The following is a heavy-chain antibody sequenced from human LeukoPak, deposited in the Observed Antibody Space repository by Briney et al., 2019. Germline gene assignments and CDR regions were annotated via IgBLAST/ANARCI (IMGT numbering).Heavy chain of an antibody. Sequence: GSLRLSCAASGFTFSRHAMHWVRQSPGKGLEWVAIISYDGSDEYIADSVKGRFSISRDNSRNTLDLQMNSLTTEDTALYYCARATDYCGSGSYLPLYYFYGMDVWGKGTAVIVSS. CDR2: ISYDGSDE. J-gene: IGHJ6*04. D-gene: IGHD3-10*01. CDR1: GFTFSRHA. V-gene: IGHV3-30*04. CDR3: ARATDYCGSGSYLPLYYFYGMDV.